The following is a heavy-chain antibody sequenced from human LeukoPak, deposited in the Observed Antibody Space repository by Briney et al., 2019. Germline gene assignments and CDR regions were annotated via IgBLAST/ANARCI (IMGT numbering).Heavy chain of an antibody. CDR2: ISGRDDNT. J-gene: IGHJ4*02. CDR3: AKASAMIVVVSKHFDY. Sequence: QAGGSLRLSCAASGFSFSTYGMSWVRQAPGKGLEWVSAISGRDDNTYYADSVKGRFTISRDNSKNTLNLQMNSLTVEDTAVYYCAKASAMIVVVSKHFDYWGQGTLVPSPQ. D-gene: IGHD3-22*01. CDR1: GFSFSTYG. V-gene: IGHV3-23*01.